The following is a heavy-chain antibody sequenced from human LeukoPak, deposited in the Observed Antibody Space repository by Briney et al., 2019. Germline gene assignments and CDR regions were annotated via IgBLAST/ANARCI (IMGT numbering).Heavy chain of an antibody. CDR3: ASYLAAAGTSGAYYFDY. J-gene: IGHJ4*02. CDR2: ISSSSNYI. CDR1: GFTFSSYS. V-gene: IGHV3-21*04. D-gene: IGHD6-13*01. Sequence: PGGSLRLSCAASGFTFSSYSMNWVRQAPGKGLEWVSSISSSSNYIYYADSVKGRFTISRDNSKNTLFLQMNSLRAEDTAVYYCASYLAAAGTSGAYYFDYWGQGTLVTVSS.